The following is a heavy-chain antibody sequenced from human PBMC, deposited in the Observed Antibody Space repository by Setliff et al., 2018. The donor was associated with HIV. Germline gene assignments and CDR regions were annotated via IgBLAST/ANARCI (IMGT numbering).Heavy chain of an antibody. CDR2: IYTSGST. CDR3: ARHEWAVGALYYFDY. Sequence: SETLSLTCTVSGGSISSYYWSWIRQPPGKGLEWIGYIYTSGSTNYNPSLKSRVTISVDTSKNQFSLKLSSVTAAATAVYYCARHEWAVGALYYFDYWGQGTLVTVSS. V-gene: IGHV4-4*09. J-gene: IGHJ4*02. D-gene: IGHD1-26*01. CDR1: GGSISSYY.